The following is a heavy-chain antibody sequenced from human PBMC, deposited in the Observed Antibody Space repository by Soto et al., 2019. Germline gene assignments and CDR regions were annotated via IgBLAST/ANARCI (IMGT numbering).Heavy chain of an antibody. V-gene: IGHV1-3*01. J-gene: IGHJ4*02. CDR2: INAGNGNT. CDR1: GYTFTSYA. Sequence: QVQLVQSGAEVKKPGASVKVSCKASGYTFTSYAMHWVRQAPGQRLEGMGWINAGNGNTKYSQKFQGRVTITRDTSASTAYMELSSLRSEDTAVYYCARSVRLYYFDYWGQGTLVTVSS. CDR3: ARSVRLYYFDY. D-gene: IGHD3-22*01.